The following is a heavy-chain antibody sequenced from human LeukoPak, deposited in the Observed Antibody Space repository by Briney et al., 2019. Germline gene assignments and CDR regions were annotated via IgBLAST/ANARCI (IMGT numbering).Heavy chain of an antibody. CDR3: AKDTHYGSGSYYNGFFDY. D-gene: IGHD3-10*01. CDR1: GFTFSRYS. CDR2: ISGSGGST. V-gene: IGHV3-23*01. Sequence: PGGSLRLSCTASGFTFSRYSMNWVRRAPGKGLEWVSAISGSGGSTYYADSVKGRFTISRDNSKNTLYLQMNSLRAEDTAVYYCAKDTHYGSGSYYNGFFDYWGQGTLVTVSS. J-gene: IGHJ4*02.